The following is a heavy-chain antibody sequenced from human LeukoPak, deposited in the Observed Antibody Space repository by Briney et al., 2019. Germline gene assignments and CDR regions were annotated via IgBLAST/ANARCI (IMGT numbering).Heavy chain of an antibody. CDR3: ARDRSHSSGWYGDYYYGMDV. Sequence: SVKVSCKASGGTFGSYAISWVRQAPGQGLEWMGGIIPIFGTANYAQKFQGRVTITADESTSTAYRELSSLRSEDTAVYYCARDRSHSSGWYGDYYYGMDVWGQGTTVTVSS. J-gene: IGHJ6*02. D-gene: IGHD6-19*01. V-gene: IGHV1-69*13. CDR1: GGTFGSYA. CDR2: IIPIFGTA.